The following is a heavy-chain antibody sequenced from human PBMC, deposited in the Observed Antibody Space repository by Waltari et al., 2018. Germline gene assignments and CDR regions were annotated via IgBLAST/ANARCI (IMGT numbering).Heavy chain of an antibody. CDR2: IRYDGSNK. Sequence: QVQLVESGGGVVQPGGSLRLSCAASGFTFSSYGMHWVRQAPGKGLEWVAFIRYDGSNKYYADSVKGRFTISRDNSKNTLYLQMNSLRAEDTAVYYCAKDLREEHYFDYWGQGTLVTVSS. D-gene: IGHD4-17*01. CDR3: AKDLREEHYFDY. J-gene: IGHJ4*02. CDR1: GFTFSSYG. V-gene: IGHV3-30*02.